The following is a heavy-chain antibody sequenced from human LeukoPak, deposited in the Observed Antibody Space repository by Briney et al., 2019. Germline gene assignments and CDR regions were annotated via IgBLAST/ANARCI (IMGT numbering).Heavy chain of an antibody. V-gene: IGHV1-46*01. CDR3: ARGGGNNWNDAPRYYYYMDV. Sequence: ASVKVSCKASGYTFTGYYMHWVRQAPGQGLEWMGIINPSGGSTSYAQKFQGRVTMTRDTSTSTVYMELSSLRSEDTAVYYCARGGGNNWNDAPRYYYYMDVWGKGTTVTISS. CDR1: GYTFTGYY. J-gene: IGHJ6*03. D-gene: IGHD1-20*01. CDR2: INPSGGST.